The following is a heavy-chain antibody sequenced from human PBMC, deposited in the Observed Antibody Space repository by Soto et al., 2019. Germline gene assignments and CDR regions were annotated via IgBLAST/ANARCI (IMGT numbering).Heavy chain of an antibody. CDR1: GYPFTDYF. D-gene: IGHD2-21*02. CDR2: ISLYHHST. J-gene: IGHJ4*02. V-gene: IGHV1-46*01. CDR3: ARELYSCGGDCPYYMDY. Sequence: SVKVSCKTSGYPFTDYFIHWVWQAPGQGLEWMGIISLYHHSTSYAQKFQGRLTATADTSTTTVYMDLSSLTSEDSAVYWCARELYSCGGDCPYYMDYWGQGTLVTVSS.